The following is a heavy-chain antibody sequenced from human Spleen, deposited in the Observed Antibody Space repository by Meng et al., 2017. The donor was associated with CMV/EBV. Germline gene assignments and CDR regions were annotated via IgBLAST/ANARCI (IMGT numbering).Heavy chain of an antibody. V-gene: IGHV1-2*02. CDR3: AGIVGDPLEAFDI. Sequence: ASVKVSCKASGYTFTGYYVHWVRQAPGEGLEWMGWINPNNGGTNYAQKFQGRVTMTRDKASNTAYLELSRLRSDDTAVYYCAGIVGDPLEAFDIWGQGTMVTVSS. CDR1: GYTFTGYY. CDR2: INPNNGGT. J-gene: IGHJ3*02. D-gene: IGHD1-26*01.